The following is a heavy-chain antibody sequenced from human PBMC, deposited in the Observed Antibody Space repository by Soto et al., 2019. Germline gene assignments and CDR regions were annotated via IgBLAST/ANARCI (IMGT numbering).Heavy chain of an antibody. J-gene: IGHJ4*02. V-gene: IGHV3-23*01. CDR3: VAAPRGPVSPPWDF. D-gene: IGHD3-10*01. Sequence: GGSLRLSCAASGFIFSSYGMSWVRQGAGKGLEWVSGISGRGDSTIYADSVKGRFTISRDNSKNTLYLQMNRLRDEDTAVYYCVAAPRGPVSPPWDFWGQGTLVTVSS. CDR2: ISGRGDST. CDR1: GFIFSSYG.